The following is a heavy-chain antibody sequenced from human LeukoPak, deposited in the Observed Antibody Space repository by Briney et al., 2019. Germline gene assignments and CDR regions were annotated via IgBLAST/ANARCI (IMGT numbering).Heavy chain of an antibody. D-gene: IGHD1-1*01. CDR1: GYTLTELS. J-gene: IGHJ4*02. Sequence: ASVKVSCKVSGYTLTELSMHWVRQAPGKGLEWMGGFDPEDGETIYAQKFQGRVTMTEDTSTDTAYMELSSLRSEDTAVYYCATETGLEPPKGFDYWGQGTLVTVSS. CDR2: FDPEDGET. CDR3: ATETGLEPPKGFDY. V-gene: IGHV1-24*01.